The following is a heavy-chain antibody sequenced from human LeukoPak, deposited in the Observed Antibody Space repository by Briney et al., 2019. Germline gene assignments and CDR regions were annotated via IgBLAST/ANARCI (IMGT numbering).Heavy chain of an antibody. CDR1: GFTVSSNY. J-gene: IGHJ4*02. V-gene: IGHV3-7*01. D-gene: IGHD2-8*02. CDR3: TTNTGDD. CDR2: IKPDGSEK. Sequence: PGGSLRLSCAASGFTVSSNYMTWVRQAPGKGLEWVVNIKPDGSEKSYVDSVKGRFTISRDNAKNSLYLEMNSLRAEDTALYYCTTNTGDDWGQGTLVTVSS.